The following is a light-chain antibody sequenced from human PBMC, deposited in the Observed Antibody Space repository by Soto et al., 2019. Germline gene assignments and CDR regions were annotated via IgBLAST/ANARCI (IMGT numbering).Light chain of an antibody. CDR1: SGHSSYA. V-gene: IGLV4-69*01. J-gene: IGLJ3*02. CDR3: QTWGTGNRV. Sequence: QLGLTQSPSASAALGASVKLTCTLSSGHSSYAIAWHQQQPEKGPRYLMKLNSDGSHSKGDGIPDRFSGSSSGAERYLTISCLQSEDEADYYCQTWGTGNRVFGGGTKLTVL. CDR2: LNSDGSH.